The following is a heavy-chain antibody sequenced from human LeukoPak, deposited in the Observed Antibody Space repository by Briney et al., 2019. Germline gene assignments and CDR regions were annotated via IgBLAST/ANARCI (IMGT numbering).Heavy chain of an antibody. D-gene: IGHD3-9*01. CDR1: GFIFSSYW. Sequence: GGSLRLSCAASGFIFSSYWMSWVRQAPGKGLEWVANIKQDGSEKYYVDSVKGRFTISRDNAKNSLYLQMNSLRAEDTAVYYCARDTAGSLFDWLLRGLDYWGQGTLVTVSS. CDR3: ARDTAGSLFDWLLRGLDY. CDR2: IKQDGSEK. J-gene: IGHJ4*02. V-gene: IGHV3-7*01.